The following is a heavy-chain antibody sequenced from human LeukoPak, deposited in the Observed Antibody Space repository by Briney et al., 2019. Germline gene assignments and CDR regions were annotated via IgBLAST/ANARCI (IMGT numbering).Heavy chain of an antibody. Sequence: PGGSLRLSCAASGFTFSDYAMTRVRQAPGKGLEWVSTITSNGGSAYYADSVRGRLTISRDDSRNTVYFQLNNLRVEDTAIYYCAKASWVSSTDAVRWGQGTLVTVSS. V-gene: IGHV3-23*01. CDR2: ITSNGGSA. D-gene: IGHD3-16*01. CDR3: AKASWVSSTDAVR. CDR1: GFTFSDYA. J-gene: IGHJ4*02.